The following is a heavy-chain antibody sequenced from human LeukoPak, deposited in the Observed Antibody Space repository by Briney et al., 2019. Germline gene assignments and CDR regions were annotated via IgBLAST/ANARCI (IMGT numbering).Heavy chain of an antibody. J-gene: IGHJ4*02. CDR1: GFTFSSYE. CDR3: ARGSSSTGYYNFVY. D-gene: IGHD3-9*01. V-gene: IGHV3-48*03. CDR2: ISSSGSTI. Sequence: GGSLRLSCAASGFTFSSYEMNWVRQAPGKGLEWVSYISSSGSTIYYADSVKGRFTISRDNAKNSLYLQMNSLRAEDTAVYYCARGSSSTGYYNFVYWGQGTLVTVSS.